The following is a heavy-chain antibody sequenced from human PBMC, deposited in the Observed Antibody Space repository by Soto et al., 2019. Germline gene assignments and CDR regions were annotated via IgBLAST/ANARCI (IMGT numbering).Heavy chain of an antibody. CDR2: IYGSGRGI. D-gene: IGHD2-21*01. CDR3: AKDAVYNDGLWLMDH. V-gene: IGHV3-23*05. J-gene: IGHJ4*02. Sequence: GGSLRLSCTASGLPHSSFAMMWVRQAPGKGLECVSGIYGSGRGIEYADSVKGRFTISRDNSKNTVYLQMTDLRADDTAVYYCAKDAVYNDGLWLMDHWGQGTQVTVSS. CDR1: GLPHSSFA.